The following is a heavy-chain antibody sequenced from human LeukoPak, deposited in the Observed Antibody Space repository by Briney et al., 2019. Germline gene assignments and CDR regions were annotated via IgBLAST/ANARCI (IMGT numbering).Heavy chain of an antibody. V-gene: IGHV4-34*01. CDR1: GESITAYY. Sequence: SETLSLTCAVYGESITAYYWTWIRQPPGKGLEWIGEVRHSGSTNYNPSLKSRVTMSVDMSKNQFSLKFNSVTAADTAVYYCAAATAAGTGRAFHYWAQGTLVPVSS. CDR2: VRHSGST. D-gene: IGHD3-10*01. CDR3: AAATAAGTGRAFHY. J-gene: IGHJ4*02.